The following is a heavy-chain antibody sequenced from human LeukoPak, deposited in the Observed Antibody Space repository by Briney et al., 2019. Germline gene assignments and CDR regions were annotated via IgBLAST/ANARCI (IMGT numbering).Heavy chain of an antibody. J-gene: IGHJ6*02. V-gene: IGHV4-59*01. CDR3: ARTSRHFYGSGTNLTPWPAGMDV. CDR2: IYYSGSST. CDR1: GGSMSGFF. D-gene: IGHD3-10*01. Sequence: SETLSLTCTVSGGSMSGFFWTWIRQPPGRALEWIGSIYYSGSSTKYNPSLKSRVTISVDTSKSQFSLSLNLATAADTAVYYCARTSRHFYGSGTNLTPWPAGMDVWGQGTTVTVSS.